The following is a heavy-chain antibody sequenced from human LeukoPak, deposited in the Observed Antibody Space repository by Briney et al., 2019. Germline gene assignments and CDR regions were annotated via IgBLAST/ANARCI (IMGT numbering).Heavy chain of an antibody. V-gene: IGHV1-2*02. Sequence: ASVKVSCKASGYTFTGYYMHWVPQAPGQGLEWMGWINPNSGGTNYAQKFQGRVTMTRDTSISTAYMELSRLRSDDTAVYYCARSKLGGSAYYTHAYWGQGTLVTVSS. CDR1: GYTFTGYY. J-gene: IGHJ4*02. CDR2: INPNSGGT. D-gene: IGHD3-22*01. CDR3: ARSKLGGSAYYTHAY.